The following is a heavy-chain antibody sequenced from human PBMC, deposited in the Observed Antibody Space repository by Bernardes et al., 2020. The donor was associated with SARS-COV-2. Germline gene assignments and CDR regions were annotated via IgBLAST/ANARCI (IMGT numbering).Heavy chain of an antibody. J-gene: IGHJ4*02. Sequence: GSLRLSCAASGFSFSSYSMSWVRQAPGKGLEWVSSISSSGTYIYYADSVKGRFTISRDNAKNSLYLLMNSLRAEDTAMYYCATVGYSSGDYWGQGTLVTVSS. CDR1: GFSFSSYS. D-gene: IGHD6-25*01. CDR3: ATVGYSSGDY. V-gene: IGHV3-21*01. CDR2: ISSSGTYI.